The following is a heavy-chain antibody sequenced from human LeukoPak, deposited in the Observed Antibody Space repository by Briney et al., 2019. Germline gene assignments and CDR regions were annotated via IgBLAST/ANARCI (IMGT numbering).Heavy chain of an antibody. CDR1: GGSFSGYY. Sequence: SETLSLTCAVYGGSFSGYYWSWIRQPPGKGLEWIGEINHSGSTNYNPSLKSRVTISVDTSKNQFSLKLSSVTAADTAVYYCARTLGGGAYFDYWGQGTLVTVSS. V-gene: IGHV4-34*01. J-gene: IGHJ4*02. CDR2: INHSGST. CDR3: ARTLGGGAYFDY. D-gene: IGHD3-16*01.